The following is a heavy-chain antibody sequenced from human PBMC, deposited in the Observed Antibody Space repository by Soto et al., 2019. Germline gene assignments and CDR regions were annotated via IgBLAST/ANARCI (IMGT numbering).Heavy chain of an antibody. CDR2: IYHSGTT. V-gene: IGHV4-30-2*01. Sequence: SETLSLTCAVSGGSISSGGYSWSWIRQPPGKGLEWIGYIYHSGTTYYNPPLKSRVTMSVDRSKNQFSLKLSSVTAADTAVYYCARAVVTPYYFDYWGHGTLVTVSS. CDR3: ARAVVTPYYFDY. J-gene: IGHJ4*01. D-gene: IGHD2-21*02. CDR1: GGSISSGGYS.